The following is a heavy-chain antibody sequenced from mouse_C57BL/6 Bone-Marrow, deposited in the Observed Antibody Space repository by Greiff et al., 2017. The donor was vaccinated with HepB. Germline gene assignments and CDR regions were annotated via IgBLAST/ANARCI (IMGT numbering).Heavy chain of an antibody. V-gene: IGHV6-6*01. CDR3: TRRPPTGDFDY. D-gene: IGHD4-1*02. CDR1: GFTFSDAW. J-gene: IGHJ2*01. CDR2: IRNKANNHAT. Sequence: EVKVEESGGGLVQPGGSMKLSCAASGFTFSDAWMDWVRQSPEKGLEWVAEIRNKANNHATYYAESVKGRFTISRDDSKSSVYLQMNSLRAEDTGIYYCTRRPPTGDFDYWGQGTTLTVSS.